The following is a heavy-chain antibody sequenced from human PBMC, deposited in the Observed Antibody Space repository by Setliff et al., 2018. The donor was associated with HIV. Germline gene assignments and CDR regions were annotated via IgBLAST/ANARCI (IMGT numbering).Heavy chain of an antibody. D-gene: IGHD3-22*01. CDR2: IDHSAST. CDR3: ARGGYYDSSGYYYATYPSDY. V-gene: IGHV4-34*01. Sequence: SETLSLTCAVYGGSFSGYYWTWIRQPPGKGLEWIGEIDHSASTNYNPSLKSRVTISIDTSKNQFSLQLSSVTAADTAMYFCARGGYYDSSGYYYATYPSDYWGQGTLVTVSS. CDR1: GGSFSGYY. J-gene: IGHJ4*02.